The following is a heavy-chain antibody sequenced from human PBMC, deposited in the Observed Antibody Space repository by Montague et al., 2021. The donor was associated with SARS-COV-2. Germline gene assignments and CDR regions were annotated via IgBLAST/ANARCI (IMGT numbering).Heavy chain of an antibody. D-gene: IGHD6-13*01. CDR3: ASHFVWQQLSS. J-gene: IGHJ4*02. Sequence: SETLSLTCAVSGDSINSDHWWSWVRQPPGKGLEWSVETHHWGGNNYNPSLRSRVSIFLDKTKNQFSMTMTSVTAADTALYYWASHFVWQQLSSWGQGTLVSVSS. CDR1: GDSINSDHW. V-gene: IGHV4-4*02. CDR2: THHWGGN.